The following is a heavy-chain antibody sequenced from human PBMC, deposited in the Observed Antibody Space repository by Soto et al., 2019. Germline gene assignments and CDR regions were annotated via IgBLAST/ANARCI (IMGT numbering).Heavy chain of an antibody. CDR1: GGSISSYY. CDR3: ARDLNSSGWYGDWFDP. Sequence: SETLSLTCTVSGGSISSYYWSWIRQPAGKGLEWIGRIYTSGSTNYNPSLKSRVTMSVDTSKNQFSLKLSSVTAADTAVYYCARDLNSSGWYGDWFDPWGQGTLVTVSS. V-gene: IGHV4-4*07. J-gene: IGHJ5*02. CDR2: IYTSGST. D-gene: IGHD6-19*01.